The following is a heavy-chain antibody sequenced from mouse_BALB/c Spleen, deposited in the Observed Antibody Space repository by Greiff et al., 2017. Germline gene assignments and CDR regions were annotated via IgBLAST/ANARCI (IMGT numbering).Heavy chain of an antibody. CDR3: NVGTTAKDYAMDY. D-gene: IGHD1-2*01. Sequence: EVKLQESGAELVRSGASVKLSCTASGFNIKDYYMHWVKQRPEQGLEWIGWIDPENGDTEYAPKFQGKATMTADTSSNTAYLQLSSLTSEDTAVYYCNVGTTAKDYAMDYWGQGTSVTVSS. CDR2: IDPENGDT. CDR1: GFNIKDYY. V-gene: IGHV14-4*02. J-gene: IGHJ4*01.